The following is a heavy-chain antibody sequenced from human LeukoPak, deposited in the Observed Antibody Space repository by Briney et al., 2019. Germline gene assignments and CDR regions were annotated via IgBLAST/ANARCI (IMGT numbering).Heavy chain of an antibody. CDR3: ANPYSSSDS. D-gene: IGHD6-13*01. V-gene: IGHV3-23*01. CDR1: GFTFSSYA. CDR2: ISGSGGST. J-gene: IGHJ4*02. Sequence: GGSLRLSCAAPGFTFSSYAMSWVRQAPGKGLEWVSAISGSGGSTYYAGSVKGRFTISRDNSKNTLYLQMNSLRAEDTAVYYCANPYSSSDSWGQGTLVTVSS.